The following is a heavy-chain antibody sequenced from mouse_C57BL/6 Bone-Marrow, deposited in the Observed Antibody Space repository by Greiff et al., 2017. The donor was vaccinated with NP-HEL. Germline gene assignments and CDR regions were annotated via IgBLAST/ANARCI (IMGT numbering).Heavy chain of an antibody. V-gene: IGHV1-15*01. CDR1: GYTFTDYE. J-gene: IGHJ2*01. CDR2: FDPATGGT. Sequence: QVQLQPSGAELVRPGASVTLSCKASGYTFTDYEMHCVKQTPLHGLEWIGAFDPATGGTAYNQKFKGKAILTADKSSSTDYMELRGVTSEDAAVYYCTRGEGFFITTVVADFGYWGQGTTLTVSS. CDR3: TRGEGFFITTVVADFGY. D-gene: IGHD1-1*01.